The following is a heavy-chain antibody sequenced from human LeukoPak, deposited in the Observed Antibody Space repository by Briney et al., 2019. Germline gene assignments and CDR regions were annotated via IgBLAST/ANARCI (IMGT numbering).Heavy chain of an antibody. CDR2: ISYDGSNK. CDR1: GFTFSSYA. D-gene: IGHD3-22*01. CDR3: AKDARIVLKVVVRGARPYYFDY. V-gene: IGHV3-30*04. J-gene: IGHJ4*02. Sequence: PGGSLRLSCAASGFTFSSYAMHWVRQAPGKGLEWVAVISYDGSNKYYADSVKGRFTISRDNSKNTLYLQMNSLRAEDTAVYYCAKDARIVLKVVVRGARPYYFDYWGQGTLVTVSS.